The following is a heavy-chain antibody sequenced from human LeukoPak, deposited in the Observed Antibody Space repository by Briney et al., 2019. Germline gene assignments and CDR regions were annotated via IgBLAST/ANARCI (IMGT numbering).Heavy chain of an antibody. CDR1: GFTFNNYW. CDR3: ARSGPYSGSPFDY. V-gene: IGHV3-74*01. CDR2: INNDGSST. D-gene: IGHD1-26*01. Sequence: GGSLRLSCAASGFTFNNYWMHWVRQAPGKGLVWVSHINNDGSSTTYADSVKGRFTISRDNAKNTLYLQMNSLRAEDTAVYYCARSGPYSGSPFDYRGQGTLVTVSS. J-gene: IGHJ4*02.